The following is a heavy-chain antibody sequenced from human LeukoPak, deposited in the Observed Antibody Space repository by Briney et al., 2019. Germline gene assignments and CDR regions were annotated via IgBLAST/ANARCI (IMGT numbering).Heavy chain of an antibody. CDR1: GYTFTSYY. V-gene: IGHV1-24*01. Sequence: ASVKVSCKASGYTFTSYYMHWVRQAPGKGLEWMGGFDPEDGETIYAQKFQGRVTMTEDTSTDTDYMELSSLRSEDTAVYYCALSKGCSSTSCYRVDYGMDVWGQGTTVTVSS. J-gene: IGHJ6*02. D-gene: IGHD2-2*01. CDR3: ALSKGCSSTSCYRVDYGMDV. CDR2: FDPEDGET.